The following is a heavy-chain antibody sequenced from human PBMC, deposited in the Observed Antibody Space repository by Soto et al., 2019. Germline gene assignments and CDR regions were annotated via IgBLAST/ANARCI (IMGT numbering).Heavy chain of an antibody. Sequence: QVQLVQSGAEVKKPGASVKVSCKASGYTFTSYGISWVRQDPGQGLEWMGWISAYNGNTNYAQKLQGRVTMTTDTSTSTAYMELRSLRSDDTAVYYCARVLPNYDFWSGYYDPDYWGQGTLVTVSS. CDR1: GYTFTSYG. J-gene: IGHJ4*02. V-gene: IGHV1-18*01. D-gene: IGHD3-3*01. CDR2: ISAYNGNT. CDR3: ARVLPNYDFWSGYYDPDY.